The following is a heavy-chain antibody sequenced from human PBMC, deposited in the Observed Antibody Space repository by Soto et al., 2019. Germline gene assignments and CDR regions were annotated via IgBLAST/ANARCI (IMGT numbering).Heavy chain of an antibody. J-gene: IGHJ4*02. CDR2: ISYHGSDK. CDR1: GFTFRNYG. D-gene: IGHD4-17*01. CDR3: TKDHFTTTVNAVGY. V-gene: IGHV3-30*18. Sequence: QVQLVESGGGVVQHGRSLRVSRASSGFTFRNYGMHWVRKATGKGLEWVAVISYHGSDKYYVDSSKGRFTISRDNSMNPLYLQMDSQRAADTYVSYGTKDHFTTTVNAVGYWGQGTLVTVSS.